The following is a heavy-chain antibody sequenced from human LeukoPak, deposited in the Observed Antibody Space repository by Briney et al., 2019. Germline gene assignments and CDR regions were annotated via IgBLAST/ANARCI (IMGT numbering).Heavy chain of an antibody. Sequence: GGSLRLSCAASGFTFSSYAMSWVRQAPGKGLEWVSVISGSGGSTYYADSVKGRLTISGDNSKNTLYLQMNSLRAEDTAVYYCAKVGGNDYGDDVGYYWGQGTLVTVSS. D-gene: IGHD4-17*01. V-gene: IGHV3-23*01. J-gene: IGHJ4*02. CDR2: ISGSGGST. CDR3: AKVGGNDYGDDVGYY. CDR1: GFTFSSYA.